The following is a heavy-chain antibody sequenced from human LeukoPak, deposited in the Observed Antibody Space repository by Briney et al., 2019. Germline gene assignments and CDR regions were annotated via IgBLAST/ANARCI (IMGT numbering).Heavy chain of an antibody. CDR2: INHSGST. CDR1: GGSFSGYC. J-gene: IGHJ5*02. V-gene: IGHV4-34*01. Sequence: SETLSLTCAVYGGSFSGYCWSWIRQPPGKGLEWIGEINHSGSTNYNPSLKSRVTISVDTSKNQFSLKLSSVTAADTAVYYCATRWFGELLSWWFDPWGQGTLVTVSP. CDR3: ATRWFGELLSWWFDP. D-gene: IGHD3-10*01.